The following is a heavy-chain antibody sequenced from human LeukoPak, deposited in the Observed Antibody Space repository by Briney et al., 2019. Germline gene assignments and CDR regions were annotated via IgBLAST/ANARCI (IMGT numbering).Heavy chain of an antibody. CDR1: GFTFSSYS. J-gene: IGHJ4*02. Sequence: GGSLSLSCAASGFTFSSYSMNWVRQAPGKGLEWVSSISSSSSYIYYAASVKGRFTISRDNAKNSLYLQMNSLRAEDTAVYYCARDRVEMATITGGFDYWGQGTLVTVSS. CDR3: ARDRVEMATITGGFDY. V-gene: IGHV3-21*01. D-gene: IGHD5-24*01. CDR2: ISSSSSYI.